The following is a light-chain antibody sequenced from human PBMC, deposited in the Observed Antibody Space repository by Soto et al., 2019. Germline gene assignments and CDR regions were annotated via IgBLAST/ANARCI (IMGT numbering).Light chain of an antibody. J-gene: IGKJ1*01. V-gene: IGKV1-5*03. Sequence: DIQMTQSPSTLSASVGDRVTITCRASRSISSWLAWYQHKPGKAPKVLIYQASGLESGVPSRFSGSGSGTEFSLTISSLQPDDYATYCCQQYHNYWTFGQGTKVEMK. CDR2: QAS. CDR1: RSISSW. CDR3: QQYHNYWT.